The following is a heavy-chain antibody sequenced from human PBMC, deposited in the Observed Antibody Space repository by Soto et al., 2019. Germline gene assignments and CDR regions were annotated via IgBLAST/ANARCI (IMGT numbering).Heavy chain of an antibody. V-gene: IGHV3-23*01. Sequence: GGSLRLSCAASGFTFSSYAISWVRQAPGKGLEWVSAIRGSGGSTYYADSVKGRFTISRDNSKNTLYLQMNSLRAEDTAVYYCAKPIGRRWGGYVDYWGQGTLVTVSS. J-gene: IGHJ4*02. CDR1: GFTFSSYA. CDR2: IRGSGGST. D-gene: IGHD1-1*01. CDR3: AKPIGRRWGGYVDY.